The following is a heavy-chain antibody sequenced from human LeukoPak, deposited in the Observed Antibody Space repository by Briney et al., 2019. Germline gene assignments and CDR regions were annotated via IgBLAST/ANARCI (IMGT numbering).Heavy chain of an antibody. Sequence: PGGSLRLSCAASGFTFSDYYMSWIRQAPGKGPEWVSYISSSGSTIYYADSVKGRFTISRDNAKNSLYLQMNSLRAEDTAVYYCARVGRSAAAGLNRYYYYYMDVWGKGTTVTVSS. CDR2: ISSSGSTI. CDR1: GFTFSDYY. D-gene: IGHD6-13*01. J-gene: IGHJ6*03. V-gene: IGHV3-11*01. CDR3: ARVGRSAAAGLNRYYYYYMDV.